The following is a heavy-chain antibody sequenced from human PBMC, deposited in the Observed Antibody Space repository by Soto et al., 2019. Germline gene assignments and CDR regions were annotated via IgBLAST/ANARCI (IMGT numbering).Heavy chain of an antibody. J-gene: IGHJ5*02. V-gene: IGHV1-18*04. CDR3: ARGPVTAGRWFGT. Sequence: QVHLVQSETEVKEPGASVTVSCKTSDSTFTGYTINWVRQAPGQGLEWLGWISSINGNTNDARKYQGRLTMTTNKSATTAYMELRSLRSDDTAVYFCARGPVTAGRWFGTWGQGTLVTVSS. CDR1: DSTFTGYT. D-gene: IGHD2-21*02. CDR2: ISSINGNT.